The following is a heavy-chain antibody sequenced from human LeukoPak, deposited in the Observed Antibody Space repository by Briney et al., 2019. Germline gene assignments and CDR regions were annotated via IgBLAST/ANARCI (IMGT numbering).Heavy chain of an antibody. CDR1: GGTFSSYA. J-gene: IGHJ4*02. D-gene: IGHD4-11*01. Sequence: ASVKVSCKASGGTFSSYAISWVRQAPGQGLEWMGGIIPIFGTANYAQKFQGRVTITTGESTGTAYMELSSLRSEDTAVYYCARYSNSLNYFDYWGQGTLVTVSS. V-gene: IGHV1-69*05. CDR3: ARYSNSLNYFDY. CDR2: IIPIFGTA.